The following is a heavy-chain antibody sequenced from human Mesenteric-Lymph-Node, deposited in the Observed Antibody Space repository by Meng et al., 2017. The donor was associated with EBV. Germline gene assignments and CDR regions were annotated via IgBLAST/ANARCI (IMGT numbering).Heavy chain of an antibody. J-gene: IGHJ5*02. CDR3: CRDPQGGLDP. CDR2: ISSSVSS. V-gene: IGHV4-30-4*01. D-gene: IGHD2-15*01. CDR1: GGSLGRGLYS. Sequence: VQLRGSAPCLVTPSQTLSLSCTVSGGSLGRGLYSCTEIAQAPGKSQEWIGHISSSVSSYYNPSLKSRVIISHDSSKNQFSLHLNSVTAADTAVYYCCRDPQGGLDPWGQGILVTVSS.